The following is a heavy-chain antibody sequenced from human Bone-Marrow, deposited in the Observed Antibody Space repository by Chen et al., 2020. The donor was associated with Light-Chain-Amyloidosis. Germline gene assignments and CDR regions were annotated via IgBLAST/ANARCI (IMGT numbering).Heavy chain of an antibody. CDR2: IYPGDSDA. J-gene: IGHJ4*02. CDR1: GYTFPNYW. CDR3: ARRRDGYNFDY. Sequence: VQLAQSGPEVKKPGESLTTYCKGSGYTFPNYWIGWVRQMPGKGLEWMGVIYPGDSDARYSPSFEGQVSISADKSITTAYLQWRSLKASDTAMYYCARRRDGYNFDYWGQGTLVTVSS. V-gene: IGHV5-51*01. D-gene: IGHD5-12*01.